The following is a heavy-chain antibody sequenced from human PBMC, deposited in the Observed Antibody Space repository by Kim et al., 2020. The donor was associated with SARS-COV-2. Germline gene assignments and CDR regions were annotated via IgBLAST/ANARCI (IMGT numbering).Heavy chain of an antibody. V-gene: IGHV4-59*12. CDR1: GGSFSTYY. CDR3: ARSPSLQWHRLPRWFGP. J-gene: IGHJ5*02. D-gene: IGHD5-12*01. Sequence: SETLSLTCTVSGGSFSTYYWNWIRQSPGKGLEWIGYIHSSGSTTYNPSLKSRVTMSIDKSKNQFSLSLRSVSASDTAIYFCARSPSLQWHRLPRWFGPWGQGALVTVSS. CDR2: IHSSGST.